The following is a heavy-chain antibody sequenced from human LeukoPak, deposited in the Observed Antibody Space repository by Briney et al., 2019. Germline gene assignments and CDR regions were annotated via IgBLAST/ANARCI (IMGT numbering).Heavy chain of an antibody. CDR3: AKGGFGRPFDY. V-gene: IGHV3-23*01. J-gene: IGHJ4*02. D-gene: IGHD3-10*01. CDR2: ISGSGGST. Sequence: GGTLRLSCVASGFTFSTYGMSWVRQAPGKGLEWVSAISGSGGSTYYADSVKGRFTISRDNSKNTLYLQMNSLRAEDTAVYYCAKGGFGRPFDYWGQGTLVTVSS. CDR1: GFTFSTYG.